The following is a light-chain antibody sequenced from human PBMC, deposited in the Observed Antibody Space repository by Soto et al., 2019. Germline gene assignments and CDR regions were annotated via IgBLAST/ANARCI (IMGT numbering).Light chain of an antibody. CDR1: QDISNY. J-gene: IGKJ4*01. V-gene: IGKV1-33*01. CDR2: DPS. Sequence: DIQMTQSPSSLSASLGDRVTITCQASQDISNYLNWYQQKPGKAPKLLIYDPSNLETGVPSRFSGSGSGTDFTFTISSLQPEDIATYYCQQYDNPNLTVTFGGGTKVEIK. CDR3: QQYDNPNLTVT.